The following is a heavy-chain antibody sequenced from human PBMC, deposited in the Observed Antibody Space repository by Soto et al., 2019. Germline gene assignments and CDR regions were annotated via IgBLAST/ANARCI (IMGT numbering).Heavy chain of an antibody. D-gene: IGHD7-27*01. J-gene: IGHJ2*01. CDR2: IYYSGST. CDR1: GGSISSYY. Sequence: QVQLQESGPGLVKPSETLSLTCTVSGGSISSYYWSWIRQPPGKGLAWIGYIYYSGSTNCNPSLTSRVNISVDTSKNQFSLKLSSVTAADTAVYYCARGLWGSRWYWYFDLWGRGTLVTVSS. CDR3: ARGLWGSRWYWYFDL. V-gene: IGHV4-59*01.